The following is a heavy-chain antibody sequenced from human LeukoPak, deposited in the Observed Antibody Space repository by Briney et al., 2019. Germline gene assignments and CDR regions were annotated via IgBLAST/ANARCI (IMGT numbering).Heavy chain of an antibody. CDR1: GFNFNTYW. D-gene: IGHD2-15*01. CDR3: ARVGGSCRFDP. V-gene: IGHV3-7*03. Sequence: GGSLRLSCAASGFNFNTYWMSWVRQAPGKGLEWLANIKQDGSERYYVDSLKGRFTVSRDNARNSLYLQMNSLRADDTAVYYCARVGGSCRFDPWGQGTLVTVSS. J-gene: IGHJ5*02. CDR2: IKQDGSER.